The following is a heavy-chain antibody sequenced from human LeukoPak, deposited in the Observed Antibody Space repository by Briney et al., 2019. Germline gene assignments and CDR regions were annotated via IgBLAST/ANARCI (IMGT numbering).Heavy chain of an antibody. J-gene: IGHJ4*02. V-gene: IGHV3-7*03. D-gene: IGHD3-10*02. CDR3: TRENYVPDS. CDR1: GYTLSHYW. Sequence: GGSLRLSCVASGYTLSHYWMSWVRHTPGKGLEWVASISNGGYPTYYVDSVRGRFTISRDDARNSLFLQMNGLRADDTAVYYCTRENYVPDSWGQGTLVTVSS. CDR2: ISNGGYPT.